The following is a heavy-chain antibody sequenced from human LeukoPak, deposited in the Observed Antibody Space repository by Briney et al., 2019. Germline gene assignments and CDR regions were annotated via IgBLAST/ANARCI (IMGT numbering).Heavy chain of an antibody. Sequence: SETLSLTCTVSGGSLSSSSYYWGWVRQPPGTGLEWVGSIYYSGSTNYNPSLKSRVTISVDTSKNQFSLKLSSVTAADTAVYYCARLGPVVPEDGWFDPWGQGTLVTVSS. CDR3: ARLGPVVPEDGWFDP. CDR1: GGSLSSSSYY. V-gene: IGHV4-39*07. CDR2: IYYSGST. D-gene: IGHD2-2*01. J-gene: IGHJ5*02.